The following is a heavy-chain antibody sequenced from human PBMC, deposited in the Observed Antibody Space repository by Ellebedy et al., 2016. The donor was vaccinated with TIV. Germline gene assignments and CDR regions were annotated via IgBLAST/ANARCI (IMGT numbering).Heavy chain of an antibody. CDR3: AIYTTKAARDYMDV. CDR2: IYHSGST. D-gene: IGHD6-6*01. Sequence: SETLSLXXAVSGGSISSSNWWSWVRQPPGKGLEWIGEIYHSGSTNYNPSLKSRVTISVDTSKNQFSLKLNSVTAADTAVYYCAIYTTKAARDYMDVWGKGTTVTVSS. J-gene: IGHJ6*03. CDR1: GGSISSSNW. V-gene: IGHV4-4*02.